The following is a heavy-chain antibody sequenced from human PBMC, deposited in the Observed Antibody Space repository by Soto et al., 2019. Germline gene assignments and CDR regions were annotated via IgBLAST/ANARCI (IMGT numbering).Heavy chain of an antibody. J-gene: IGHJ4*02. V-gene: IGHV3-11*01. CDR1: GFTFSDYY. D-gene: IGHD3-3*01. CDR2: ISSSGSTI. CDR3: ARESGPRITIFGVANQAGKRPTDY. Sequence: QVQLVESGGGLVKPGGSLRLSCAASGFTFSDYYMSWIRQAPGKGLEWVSYISSSGSTIYYADSVKGRFTISRDNAKNSLYLQMNSLRAEDTAVYYCARESGPRITIFGVANQAGKRPTDYWGQGTLVTVSS.